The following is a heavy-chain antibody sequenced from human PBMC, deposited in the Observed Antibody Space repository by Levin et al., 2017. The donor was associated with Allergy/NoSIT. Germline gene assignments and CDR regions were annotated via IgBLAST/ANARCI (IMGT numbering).Heavy chain of an antibody. CDR1: GFNFDDYG. CDR3: AKGDGYGITGGTVDY. J-gene: IGHJ4*02. V-gene: IGHV3-9*01. D-gene: IGHD1-20*01. Sequence: PGGSLRLSCAASGFNFDDYGMHWVRQAPGKGLEWVSGISWNSGNIGYADSVKGRFTISRDNAKNSLFLQMNSLRAEDTALYYCAKGDGYGITGGTVDYWGQGTLVTVSS. CDR2: ISWNSGNI.